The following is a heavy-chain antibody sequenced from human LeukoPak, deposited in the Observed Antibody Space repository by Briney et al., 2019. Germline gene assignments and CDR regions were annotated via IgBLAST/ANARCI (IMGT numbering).Heavy chain of an antibody. D-gene: IGHD6-6*01. CDR3: ARDGRFEYSHFYYFDF. J-gene: IGHJ4*02. CDR2: SSVYNGVT. Sequence: GASVKVSCKASGYTFNSYGISWVRQVPGQGLEWMGWSSVYNGVTRYAQKFQGRVTVATDKSTTTAYLELTNLRSDDTAIYFCARDGRFEYSHFYYFDFWGQGTLVTVPS. V-gene: IGHV1-18*01. CDR1: GYTFNSYG.